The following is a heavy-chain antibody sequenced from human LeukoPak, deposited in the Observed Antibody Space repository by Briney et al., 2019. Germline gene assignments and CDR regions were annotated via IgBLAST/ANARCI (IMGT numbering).Heavy chain of an antibody. CDR3: ARTTVGQQLVLGGFDP. V-gene: IGHV1-18*01. D-gene: IGHD6-13*01. CDR1: GYTFTNYN. J-gene: IGHJ5*02. Sequence: GASVKVSCRASGYTFTNYNIAWVRQAPGQGLEWVGWISAYNSNTKYAQKFQGRVTMTTDTSTSTAYMELRSLRFDDTAVYYCARTTVGQQLVLGGFDPWGQGTLVTVSS. CDR2: ISAYNSNT.